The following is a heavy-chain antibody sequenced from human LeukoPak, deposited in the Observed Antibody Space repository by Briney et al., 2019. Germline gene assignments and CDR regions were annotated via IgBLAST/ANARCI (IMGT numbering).Heavy chain of an antibody. J-gene: IGHJ4*02. CDR3: ARGERWLQRPFDY. D-gene: IGHD5-24*01. CDR2: ISYDGSNK. CDR1: GFTLSSYA. V-gene: IGHV3-30-3*01. Sequence: PGRSLRLSCAASGFTLSSYAMHWVRQAPGKGLEWVAVISYDGSNKYYADSVKGRFTISRDNSKNTLYLQMNSLRAEDTAVYYCARGERWLQRPFDYWGQGTLVTVSS.